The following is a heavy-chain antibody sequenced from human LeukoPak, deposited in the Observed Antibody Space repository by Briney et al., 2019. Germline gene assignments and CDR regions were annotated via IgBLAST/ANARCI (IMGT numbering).Heavy chain of an antibody. J-gene: IGHJ4*02. CDR2: IKQDGSDK. V-gene: IGHV3-7*01. CDR3: ARFSRTGEGY. D-gene: IGHD3/OR15-3a*01. Sequence: GGSLRLSCAASGFIFSSYWMSWVRQVPGKGLEWVANIKQDGSDKQYVDSVKGRFTISRDNAKNSLYLQMNSLRAEDTAVYYCARFSRTGEGYWGQGILVTVSP. CDR1: GFIFSSYW.